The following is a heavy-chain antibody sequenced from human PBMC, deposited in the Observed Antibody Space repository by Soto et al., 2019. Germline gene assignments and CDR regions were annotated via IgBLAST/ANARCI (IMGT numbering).Heavy chain of an antibody. CDR1: GGSISSGGYS. V-gene: IGHV4-30-2*01. Sequence: SETLSLTCAVSGGSISSGGYSWSWIRQPPGKGLEWIGYIYHSGSAYYNPSLKSRVTISVDRSKNQFSLKLSSVTVADTAVYYCARVPGPWGQGTLVTVSS. CDR3: ARVPGP. CDR2: IYHSGSA. J-gene: IGHJ5*02.